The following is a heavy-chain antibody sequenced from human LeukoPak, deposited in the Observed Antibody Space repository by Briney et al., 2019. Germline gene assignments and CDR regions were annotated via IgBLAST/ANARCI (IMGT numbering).Heavy chain of an antibody. CDR3: ARRSYSSGWYDY. Sequence: PSETLSLTCTVSGGSISTTSYYWGWVRQPPGQGLEWIGIIFYSGSTYYNPSLKSRLTISVNTSKNQFSLKLSSVTAADTAVYYCARRSYSSGWYDYWGQGTLVTVSS. D-gene: IGHD6-19*01. CDR1: GGSISTTSYY. V-gene: IGHV4-39*01. CDR2: IFYSGST. J-gene: IGHJ4*02.